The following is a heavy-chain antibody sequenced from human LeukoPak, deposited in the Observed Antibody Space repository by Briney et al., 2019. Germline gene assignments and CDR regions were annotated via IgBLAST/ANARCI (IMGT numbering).Heavy chain of an antibody. CDR1: GFTFSSYA. V-gene: IGHV3-30*04. J-gene: IGHJ4*02. Sequence: ERSLRLSCAASGFTFSSYAMHWVRQAPGKGLEWVAVISYDGSNKYYADSVKGRFTISRDNSKNTLYLQMNSLRAEDTAVYYCARGSYDFWSGYLSWGQGTLVTVSS. CDR3: ARGSYDFWSGYLS. CDR2: ISYDGSNK. D-gene: IGHD3-3*01.